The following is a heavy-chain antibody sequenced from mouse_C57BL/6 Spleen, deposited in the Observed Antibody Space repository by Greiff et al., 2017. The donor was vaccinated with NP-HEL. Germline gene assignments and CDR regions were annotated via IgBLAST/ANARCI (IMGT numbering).Heavy chain of an antibody. J-gene: IGHJ4*01. Sequence: QVQLQQPGAELVRPGTSVKLSCKASGYTFTSYWMHWVKQRPGQGLEWIGVIDPSDSYTNYNQKFKDKATLTVDTSSSTAYMQLSSLTSEDSAVYYCARGVPGAMDYWGQGTSVTVSS. V-gene: IGHV1-59*01. CDR2: IDPSDSYT. D-gene: IGHD2-14*01. CDR1: GYTFTSYW. CDR3: ARGVPGAMDY.